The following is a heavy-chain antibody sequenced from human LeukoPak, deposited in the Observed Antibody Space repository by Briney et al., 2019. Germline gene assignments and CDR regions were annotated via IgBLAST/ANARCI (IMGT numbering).Heavy chain of an antibody. D-gene: IGHD3-10*01. J-gene: IGHJ4*02. V-gene: IGHV4-39*01. Sequence: SETLSLTCTVSGGSISSSSYYWGWIRQPPGKGLEWIGSIYSSGSTYYNPSLKSRVTISVDTSKSQFSLNLSSVPASDTAVYYCARRGGSGRSFDYWGQGILVTVSS. CDR2: IYSSGST. CDR3: ARRGGSGRSFDY. CDR1: GGSISSSSYY.